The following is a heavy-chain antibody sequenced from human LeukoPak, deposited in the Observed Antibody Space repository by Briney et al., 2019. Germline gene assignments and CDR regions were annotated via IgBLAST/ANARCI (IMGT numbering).Heavy chain of an antibody. CDR1: GFTFSDYY. Sequence: GGSLRLSCAASGFTFSDYYMSWIRQAPGKGLEWVSYISGDATTSYYAGSVKGRFTISRDNAKNSLYLQMNSLRAEDTAMYYCAGDRCSSASCFPLGYFDLWGRGTLVTVSS. V-gene: IGHV3-11*01. D-gene: IGHD2-2*01. CDR3: AGDRCSSASCFPLGYFDL. J-gene: IGHJ2*01. CDR2: ISGDATTS.